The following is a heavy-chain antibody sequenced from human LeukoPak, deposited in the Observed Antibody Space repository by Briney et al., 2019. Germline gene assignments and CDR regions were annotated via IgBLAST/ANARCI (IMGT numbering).Heavy chain of an antibody. V-gene: IGHV3-7*01. CDR1: GFTFSDYW. J-gene: IGHJ4*02. CDR2: IRQDGSEK. CDR3: ARISCSRSSCYGVYDY. D-gene: IGHD2-15*01. Sequence: GGSLRLSCAASGFTFSDYWMTWVRQAPGKGLEWVANIRQDGSEKYYVVSVKGRFTISRDNAKNSVYLQMNSLRAEDTAVYYCARISCSRSSCYGVYDYWGQGSLVTVSS.